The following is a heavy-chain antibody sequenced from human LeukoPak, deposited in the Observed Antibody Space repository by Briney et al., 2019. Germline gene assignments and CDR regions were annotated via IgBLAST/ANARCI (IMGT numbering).Heavy chain of an antibody. V-gene: IGHV3-7*01. J-gene: IGHJ4*02. CDR3: AKDAVAAAGQFDY. CDR2: IKQDGSEK. Sequence: PGGSLRLSCAASGFTFSSYWMSWVRQAPGKGLEWVANIKQDGSEKYYADSVKGRFTISRDNSKNTLYLQMNSLRAEDTAVYYCAKDAVAAAGQFDYWGQGTLVTVSS. CDR1: GFTFSSYW. D-gene: IGHD6-13*01.